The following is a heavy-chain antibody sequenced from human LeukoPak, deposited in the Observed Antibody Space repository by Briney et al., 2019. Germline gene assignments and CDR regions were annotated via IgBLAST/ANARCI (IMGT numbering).Heavy chain of an antibody. V-gene: IGHV4-34*01. J-gene: IGHJ5*02. CDR2: INHSGST. Sequence: SETLSLTCAVYGGSFSGYYWSWIRQPPGKGLEWIGEINHSGSTNYNPSLKSRVTISVDTSKNQFSLKLSSVTAADTAVYYCARNGGQQLSRSWFDPWGQGTLVPVSS. CDR1: GGSFSGYY. D-gene: IGHD6-13*01. CDR3: ARNGGQQLSRSWFDP.